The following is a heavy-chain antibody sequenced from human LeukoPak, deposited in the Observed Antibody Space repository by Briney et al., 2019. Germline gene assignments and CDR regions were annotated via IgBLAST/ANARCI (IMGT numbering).Heavy chain of an antibody. CDR2: IRYDRNDK. CDR3: AKDLMRDRWFGES. CDR1: GFTFDYYG. J-gene: IGHJ5*02. V-gene: IGHV3-30*02. Sequence: GGSLRLSCAASGFTFDYYGFHWVRQAPGKGLEWVAFIRYDRNDKYYAKSVKGRFTISKDTSRNTLYLQMNTLRLEDTAVYYCAKDLMRDRWFGESWGQGTLVTVSS. D-gene: IGHD3-10*01.